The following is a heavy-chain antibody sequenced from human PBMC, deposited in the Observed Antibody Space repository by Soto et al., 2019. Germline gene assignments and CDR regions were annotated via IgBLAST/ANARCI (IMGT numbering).Heavy chain of an antibody. CDR1: GFTFSDYY. J-gene: IGHJ2*01. CDR2: ISLTGNTI. V-gene: IGHV3-11*01. CDR3: ARDRNYDYTWCFDL. D-gene: IGHD5-12*01. Sequence: QVQLVESGGGLVKPGGSLRLSCAASGFTFSDYYMSWIRQAPGKGPKWISYISLTGNTIYYADSVKGRFTISRDNXTNSLYLQMNSLRAEDTAVYYCARDRNYDYTWCFDLWGRGTLVTVSS.